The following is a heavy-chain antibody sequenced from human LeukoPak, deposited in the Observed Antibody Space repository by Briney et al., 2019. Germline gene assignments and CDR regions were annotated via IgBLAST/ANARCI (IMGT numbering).Heavy chain of an antibody. CDR1: GFNFPDYA. D-gene: IGHD5-18*01. V-gene: IGHV3-23*01. J-gene: IGHJ4*02. CDR2: VSGSGART. CDR3: AKAGFRGFSLHYFDY. Sequence: GGSLRLSCAASGFNFPDYAISWLRQAPGRAPEWVSTVSGSGARTFDADSVKGRFTISRDNSKDTVYLQMNSLTADDTAVYYCAKAGFRGFSLHYFDYWGQGTLVTVSS.